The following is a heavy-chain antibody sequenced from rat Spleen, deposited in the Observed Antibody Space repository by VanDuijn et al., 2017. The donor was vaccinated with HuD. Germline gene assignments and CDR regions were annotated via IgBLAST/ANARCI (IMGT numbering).Heavy chain of an antibody. CDR3: ARQTDYFYDGTYYFDY. V-gene: IGHV5-25*01. Sequence: EVHLVESDGGLVQPGRSLKLSCAASGFIFSDYYMAWIRQAPTKGLEWVASISPSGGSTYYRDSVKGRFTISRDNAKSTLYLQMDSLRSEDTAIYYCARQTDYFYDGTYYFDYWGQGVMVTVSS. CDR2: ISPSGGST. D-gene: IGHD1-12*02. J-gene: IGHJ2*01. CDR1: GFIFSDYY.